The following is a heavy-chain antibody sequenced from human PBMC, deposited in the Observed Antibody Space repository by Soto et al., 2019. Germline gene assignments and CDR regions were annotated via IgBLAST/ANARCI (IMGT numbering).Heavy chain of an antibody. V-gene: IGHV1-3*01. D-gene: IGHD2-15*01. Sequence: GASVKVSCKASGYTFTSYAMHWVRQAPGQRLEWMGWINAGNGNTKYSQKFQGRVTITRDTSASTAYMELSSLRSEDTAVYYCARVNCGSCYFWWFDYWGQGTLVTVSS. CDR2: INAGNGNT. CDR3: ARVNCGSCYFWWFDY. J-gene: IGHJ4*02. CDR1: GYTFTSYA.